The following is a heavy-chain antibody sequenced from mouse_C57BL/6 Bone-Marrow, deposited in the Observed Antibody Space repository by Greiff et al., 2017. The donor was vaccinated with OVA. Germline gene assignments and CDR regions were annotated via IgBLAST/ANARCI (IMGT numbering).Heavy chain of an antibody. V-gene: IGHV5-17*01. D-gene: IGHD1-1*01. CDR2: ISSGSSTI. CDR3: ATRVVAKGYAMDY. Sequence: EVHLVESGGGLVKPGGSLKLSCAASGFTFSDYGMHWVRQAPEKGLEWVAYISSGSSTIYYADTVKGRFTISRDNAKNTLFLQMTSLRSEDTAMYYCATRVVAKGYAMDYWGQGTSVTVSS. CDR1: GFTFSDYG. J-gene: IGHJ4*01.